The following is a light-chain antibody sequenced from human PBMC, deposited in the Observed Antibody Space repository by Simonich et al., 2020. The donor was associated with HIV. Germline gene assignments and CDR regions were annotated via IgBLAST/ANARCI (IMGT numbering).Light chain of an antibody. V-gene: IGKV3D-20*01. Sequence: EIVLTQSPATLSLSPGERATLSCGASQSVSSSYLAWYQQKPGLEPRLLIYDASSRATGIPDRFSGSGSGTDFTLTISRLEPEDFAVYYCQQYGSSPVTFGGGTKVEIK. CDR3: QQYGSSPVT. CDR2: DAS. J-gene: IGKJ4*01. CDR1: QSVSSSY.